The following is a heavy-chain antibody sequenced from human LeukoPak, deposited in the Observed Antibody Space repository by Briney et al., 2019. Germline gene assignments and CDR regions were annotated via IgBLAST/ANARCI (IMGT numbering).Heavy chain of an antibody. J-gene: IGHJ6*02. CDR3: ARVFGRYYYYYGMDV. CDR1: GFTFDDYG. CDR2: INWNGGST. Sequence: GGSLRLSCAASGFTFDDYGMSWVRQAPGKGLEWVSGINWNGGSTGYADSVKGRFTISRDNAKNSLYLQMNSLRAEDTALYYCARVFGRYYYYYGMDVWGQGTTVTVS. V-gene: IGHV3-20*04. D-gene: IGHD3-16*01.